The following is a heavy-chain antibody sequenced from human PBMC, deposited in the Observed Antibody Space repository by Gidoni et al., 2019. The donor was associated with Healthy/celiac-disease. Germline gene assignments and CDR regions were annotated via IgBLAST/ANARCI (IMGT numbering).Heavy chain of an antibody. V-gene: IGHV3-23*01. J-gene: IGHJ4*02. CDR1: GFTFSSYA. CDR3: AKALLGYCSGGSCPDYFDY. D-gene: IGHD2-15*01. Sequence: EVQLLESGGGLVQPGGSLRLSCAASGFTFSSYAMSWVRQAPGKGLEWGSAISGSCGSTYYADYVKGRFNISRDNSKNKLYLKMNSLRAEETAVYYCAKALLGYCSGGSCPDYFDYWGQGTLVTVSS. CDR2: ISGSCGST.